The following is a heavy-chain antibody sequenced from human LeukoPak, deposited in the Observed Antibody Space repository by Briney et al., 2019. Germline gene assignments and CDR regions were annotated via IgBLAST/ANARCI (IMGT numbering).Heavy chain of an antibody. CDR3: ARDRQPYDMLTAYYISTHSYGMDV. CDR2: VFYSGST. D-gene: IGHD3-9*01. Sequence: WVRQPPGKGLEWIGSVFYSGSTYYSPSLKSRVTMSVDTSKSQFSLKLSSVTAADTAVYYCARDRQPYDMLTAYYISTHSYGMDVWGQGTTVTVSS. V-gene: IGHV4-39*07. J-gene: IGHJ6*02.